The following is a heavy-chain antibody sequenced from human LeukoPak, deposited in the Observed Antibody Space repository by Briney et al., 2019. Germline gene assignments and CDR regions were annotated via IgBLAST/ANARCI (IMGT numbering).Heavy chain of an antibody. CDR1: GGSFSGYY. D-gene: IGHD3-22*01. Sequence: SETLSLTCAVYGGSFSGYYWSWIRQPPGKGLEWIGEIDHSGSTNYNPSLKSRVTISVDTSKKQFSLKLSSVTAADTAVYYCVTYYFDSSGPKKNYWGQGTLVTVSS. J-gene: IGHJ4*02. CDR2: IDHSGST. V-gene: IGHV4-34*01. CDR3: VTYYFDSSGPKKNY.